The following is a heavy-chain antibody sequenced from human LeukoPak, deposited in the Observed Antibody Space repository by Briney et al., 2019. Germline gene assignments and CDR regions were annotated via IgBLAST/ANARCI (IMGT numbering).Heavy chain of an antibody. Sequence: PGGSLRLSCAGSGFIFRNYAMSWVRQAPGMGLEWVSAISGSGVGTNYADSVKGRFTISRDNSKNTLFLQMNSLRAEDTAVYYCAKNGRDDHDKYFFDFWGQGTQATVSS. J-gene: IGHJ4*02. CDR3: AKNGRDDHDKYFFDF. CDR2: ISGSGVGT. V-gene: IGHV3-23*01. D-gene: IGHD3-9*01. CDR1: GFIFRNYA.